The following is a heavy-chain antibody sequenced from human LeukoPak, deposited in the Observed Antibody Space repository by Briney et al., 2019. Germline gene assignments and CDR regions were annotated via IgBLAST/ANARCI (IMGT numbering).Heavy chain of an antibody. V-gene: IGHV3-30*18. D-gene: IGHD5-18*01. Sequence: GGSLRLSCAASGFTFSGYGMHWVRQAPGKGLEWVAVISYDGSNKYYADSVKGRFTISRDNSKNTLYLQMNSLRAEDTAVYYCAKEARIQLWLLDYWGQGTLVTVSS. J-gene: IGHJ4*02. CDR2: ISYDGSNK. CDR1: GFTFSGYG. CDR3: AKEARIQLWLLDY.